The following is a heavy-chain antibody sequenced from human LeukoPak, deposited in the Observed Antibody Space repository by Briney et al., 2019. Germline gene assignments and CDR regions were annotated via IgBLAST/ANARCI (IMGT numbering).Heavy chain of an antibody. D-gene: IGHD3-3*01. J-gene: IGHJ4*02. Sequence: SVKVSCKASGGTFSSYAISWVRQAPGQGLEWMGGIIPIFGTANYAQKLQGRVTITADESTSTAYMELSSLRSEDTAVYYCARALRHYDFWSGYYFDYWGQGTLVTVSS. CDR1: GGTFSSYA. CDR2: IIPIFGTA. V-gene: IGHV1-69*13. CDR3: ARALRHYDFWSGYYFDY.